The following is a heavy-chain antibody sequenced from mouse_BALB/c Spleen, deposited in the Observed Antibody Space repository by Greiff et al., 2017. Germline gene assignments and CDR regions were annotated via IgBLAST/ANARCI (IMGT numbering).Heavy chain of an antibody. J-gene: IGHJ4*01. CDR3: ARHYYGSSYAYYAMDY. D-gene: IGHD1-1*01. CDR2: ISNGGGST. CDR1: GFTFSSYT. Sequence: EVKLMESGGGLVQPGGSLKLSCAASGFTFSSYTMSWVRQTPEKRLEWVAYISNGGGSTYYPDTVKGRFTISRDNAKNTLYLQMSSLKSEDTAMYYCARHYYGSSYAYYAMDYWGQGTSVTVSS. V-gene: IGHV5-12-2*01.